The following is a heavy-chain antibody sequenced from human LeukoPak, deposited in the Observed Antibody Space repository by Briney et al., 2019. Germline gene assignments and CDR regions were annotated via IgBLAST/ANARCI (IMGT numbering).Heavy chain of an antibody. CDR3: ARAMVGATMNWFDP. Sequence: SETLSLTCTVSGGSISSYYWSWIRQPAGKGLEWIGCIYTSGSTNYNPSLKSRVTMSVDTSKNQFSLKLISVTAADTAVYYCARAMVGATMNWFDPWGQGTLVTVSS. J-gene: IGHJ5*02. D-gene: IGHD1-26*01. CDR2: IYTSGST. V-gene: IGHV4-4*07. CDR1: GGSISSYY.